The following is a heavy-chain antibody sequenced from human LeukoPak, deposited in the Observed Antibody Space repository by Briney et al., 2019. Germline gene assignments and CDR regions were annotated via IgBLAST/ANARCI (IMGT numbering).Heavy chain of an antibody. V-gene: IGHV1-69*13. Sequence: ASVKVSCKASGYTFTGNYIHWVRQAPGQGLEWMGGIIPIFGTANYAQKFQGRVTITADESTSTAYMELGSLRSEDTAVYYCARVSAAGIDYFDYWGQGTLVTVSS. D-gene: IGHD6-13*01. J-gene: IGHJ4*02. CDR1: GYTFTGNY. CDR2: IIPIFGTA. CDR3: ARVSAAGIDYFDY.